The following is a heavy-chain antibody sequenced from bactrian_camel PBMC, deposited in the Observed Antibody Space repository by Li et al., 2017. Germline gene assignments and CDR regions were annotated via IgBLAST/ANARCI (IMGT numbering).Heavy chain of an antibody. Sequence: VQLVESGGGLVQPGGSLRLSCAASGFDFSTYAMSWVRQAPGKGLEYVSRIGSGGSTFYADSVKGRFTISRDNAKNTVYLQMNSLNPEDTAMYFCQAWIEYAFWNWGQGTQVTVS. CDR1: GFDFSTYA. D-gene: IGHD3*01. CDR2: IGSGGST. CDR3: QAWIEYAFWN. J-gene: IGHJ4*01. V-gene: IGHV3S40*01.